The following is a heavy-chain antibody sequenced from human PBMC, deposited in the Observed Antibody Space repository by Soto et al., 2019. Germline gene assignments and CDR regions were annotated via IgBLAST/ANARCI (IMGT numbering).Heavy chain of an antibody. CDR1: GFPFSSYV. CDR2: ISGGGSNT. CDR3: AKDSNKYSSSLRGRYFDY. Sequence: PGGSLRLSCAASGFPFSSYVMSWVRQAPGKWLEWVSGISGGGSNTFYADSVKGLFTISRDNSKNTLLLQMNSLGAEDTAVYYCAKDSNKYSSSLRGRYFDYWGQGIGVTVSS. V-gene: IGHV3-23*01. J-gene: IGHJ4*02. D-gene: IGHD4-4*01.